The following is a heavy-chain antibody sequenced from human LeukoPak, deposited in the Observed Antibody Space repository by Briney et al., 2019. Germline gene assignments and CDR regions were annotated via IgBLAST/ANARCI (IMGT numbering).Heavy chain of an antibody. Sequence: PSETLSLTCTVSGGSISSYYWSWIRQPPGKGLEWLGYIYYSGSTNYNPSLKSRVTISVDTSKNQFSLKLSSVTAADTAVYYCARVREMATSYFDYWGQGTLVTVSS. D-gene: IGHD5-24*01. CDR2: IYYSGST. CDR1: GGSISSYY. CDR3: ARVREMATSYFDY. J-gene: IGHJ4*02. V-gene: IGHV4-59*01.